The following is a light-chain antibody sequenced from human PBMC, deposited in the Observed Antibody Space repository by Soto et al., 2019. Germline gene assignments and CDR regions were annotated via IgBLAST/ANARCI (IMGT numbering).Light chain of an antibody. J-gene: IGKJ1*01. Sequence: DIVMTQSPDSLAVSLGERATINCKSSQSVLYSSNNKNYLAWYQQKPGQPPKLLIYWASTRESGXPDRFSGXXXXXXXXXXXXSLQAEDVAVYYCQQYYSTPQTFGQGTKVEIK. CDR3: QQYYSTPQT. CDR2: WAS. CDR1: QSVLYSSNNKNY. V-gene: IGKV4-1*01.